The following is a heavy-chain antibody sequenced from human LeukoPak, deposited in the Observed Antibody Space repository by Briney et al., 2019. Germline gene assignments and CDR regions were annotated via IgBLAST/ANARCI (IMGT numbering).Heavy chain of an antibody. D-gene: IGHD5-18*01. J-gene: IGHJ4*02. Sequence: SETLSLTCTVSGGSVSSGSYYWSWIRQPPGKGREWFVYIYYSASTNYNPSLKSRVTISVDTSKNQFSLKLSSVTAADTAVYFCARGSRGYSYGWGQGTLVTVSS. CDR2: IYYSAST. V-gene: IGHV4-61*01. CDR3: ARGSRGYSYG. CDR1: GGSVSSGSYY.